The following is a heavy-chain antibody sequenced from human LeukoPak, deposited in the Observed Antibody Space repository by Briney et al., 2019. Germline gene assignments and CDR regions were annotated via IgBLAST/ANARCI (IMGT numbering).Heavy chain of an antibody. CDR1: GFTFSSYG. D-gene: IGHD1-26*01. Sequence: QAGGSLRLSCAASGFTFSSYGMHWVRQAPGKGLEWVAFIRYDEINKYYADSVKGRFTISRDNAKNSLYLQMNSLRAEDTAVYYCAGNLGDYYYYYMDVWGKGTTVTVSS. V-gene: IGHV3-30*02. CDR3: AGNLGDYYYYYMDV. J-gene: IGHJ6*03. CDR2: IRYDEINK.